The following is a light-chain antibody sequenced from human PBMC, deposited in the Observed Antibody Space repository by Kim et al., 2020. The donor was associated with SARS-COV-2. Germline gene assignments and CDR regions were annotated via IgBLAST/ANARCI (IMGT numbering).Light chain of an antibody. CDR1: QTISSY. CDR2: AAS. CDR3: QQSYSTLYT. Sequence: ASIGDRVTITCRASQTISSYLNWYQQKPGKGPNLLIYAASSLQSGVPSRFSGSGSGTDFTLTISSLQPEDFATYYCQQSYSTLYTFGQGTKLEIK. J-gene: IGKJ2*01. V-gene: IGKV1-39*01.